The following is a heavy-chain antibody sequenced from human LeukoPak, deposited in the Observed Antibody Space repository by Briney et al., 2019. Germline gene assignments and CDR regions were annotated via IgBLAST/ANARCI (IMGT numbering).Heavy chain of an antibody. CDR2: IIPIFGTA. V-gene: IGHV1-69*13. J-gene: IGHJ6*03. D-gene: IGHD3-10*01. Sequence: SVKVSCKASGGTFSSYAISWVRQAPGQGLEWMGGIIPIFGTANYAQKFQGRVTITADESTSTAYMELSSLRSEDTAVYYCARGPRITLVRGGQWYYYMDVWGKGTTVTISS. CDR1: GGTFSSYA. CDR3: ARGPRITLVRGGQWYYYMDV.